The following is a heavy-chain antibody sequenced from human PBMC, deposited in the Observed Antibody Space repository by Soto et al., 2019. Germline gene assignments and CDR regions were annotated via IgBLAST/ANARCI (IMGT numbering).Heavy chain of an antibody. Sequence: PGGSLRLSCAASGFTFSSYAMTWVRQAPGKGLEWVSVISGSGGTTYFADSVKGRFTISRDNSKNTLYLQMNSLRAEDTAVYHCAKGLSTVTTFYDYWGQGTLVTVSS. D-gene: IGHD4-17*01. CDR2: ISGSGGTT. CDR3: AKGLSTVTTFYDY. V-gene: IGHV3-23*01. J-gene: IGHJ4*02. CDR1: GFTFSSYA.